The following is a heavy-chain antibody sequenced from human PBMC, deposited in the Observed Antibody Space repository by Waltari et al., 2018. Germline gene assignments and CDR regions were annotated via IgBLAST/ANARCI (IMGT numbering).Heavy chain of an antibody. Sequence: QVQLVQSGAEVKKPGSSVKVSCKASGGTFSSYAISWVRQAPGQGLEWMGRIIPILGIANYEQKFQGRVTITADKSTSTAYMELSSLRSEDTAVYYCARDVGMGFSVTYNWFDPWGQGTLVTVSS. D-gene: IGHD4-17*01. CDR1: GGTFSSYA. V-gene: IGHV1-69*09. CDR2: IIPILGIA. J-gene: IGHJ5*02. CDR3: ARDVGMGFSVTYNWFDP.